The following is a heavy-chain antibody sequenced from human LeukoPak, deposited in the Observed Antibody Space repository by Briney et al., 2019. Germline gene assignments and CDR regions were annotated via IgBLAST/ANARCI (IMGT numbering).Heavy chain of an antibody. Sequence: SQTLSLTCTVSGGSISSGGYYWSWLRQPPGKGLEWIGYIYRSGSTYYNPSLKSRVTISVDRSKNQFSLKLSSVTAADTAVYYCARNRDGYNSFDYWGQGTLVTVSS. CDR1: GGSISSGGYY. CDR2: IYRSGST. J-gene: IGHJ4*02. D-gene: IGHD5-24*01. CDR3: ARNRDGYNSFDY. V-gene: IGHV4-30-2*01.